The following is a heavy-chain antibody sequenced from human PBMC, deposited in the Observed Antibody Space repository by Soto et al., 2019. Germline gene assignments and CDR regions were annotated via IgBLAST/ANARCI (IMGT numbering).Heavy chain of an antibody. D-gene: IGHD6-13*01. V-gene: IGHV4-4*07. Sequence: PSETLSLTCTVSGGFISNYYWSWIRQPAGKGLEWIGHIHSSGSTNYNPSLKSRVTMSVDTSKNQFSLRLMSLTAADTAVYYCARDQGVAAAGITWFDPWGQGSLVTVSS. CDR3: ARDQGVAAAGITWFDP. CDR1: GGFISNYY. J-gene: IGHJ5*02. CDR2: IHSSGST.